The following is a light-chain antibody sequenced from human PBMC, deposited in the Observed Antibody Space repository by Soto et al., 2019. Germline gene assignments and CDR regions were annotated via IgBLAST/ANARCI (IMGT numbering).Light chain of an antibody. CDR1: SSDVGGYNY. CDR2: DVS. V-gene: IGLV2-11*01. J-gene: IGLJ1*01. CDR3: CSYAGSYV. Sequence: QSALTQPRSVSGSPGQSVTISCTGTSSDVGGYNYVSWYQQHPGKAPKLMIYDVSKRPSGVPDRFSGSKSGNTASLTISGLQAEDEADYYCCSYAGSYVLGNGTKVT.